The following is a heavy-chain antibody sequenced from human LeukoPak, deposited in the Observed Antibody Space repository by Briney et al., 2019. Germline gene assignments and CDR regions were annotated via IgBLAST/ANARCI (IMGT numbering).Heavy chain of an antibody. V-gene: IGHV4-59*08. CDR2: IYYSGST. D-gene: IGHD3-22*01. CDR1: GGSISSYY. CDR3: ARLRPYYYDSSGSPYFDY. Sequence: TPSETLSLTCTVSGGSISSYYWSWIRQPPGKGLEWIGYIYYSGSTNYNPSLKSRVTISVDTSKNQFSLKLSSVTAADTAVYYCARLRPYYYDSSGSPYFDYWGQGTLVTVSS. J-gene: IGHJ4*02.